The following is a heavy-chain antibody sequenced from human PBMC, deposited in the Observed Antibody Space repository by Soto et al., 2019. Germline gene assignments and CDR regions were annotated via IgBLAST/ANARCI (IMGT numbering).Heavy chain of an antibody. D-gene: IGHD6-13*01. CDR1: GFTFSSYA. J-gene: IGHJ6*02. V-gene: IGHV3-23*01. CDR3: AKDTHLSSSWLSNYYYYGMDV. CDR2: ISGSGGST. Sequence: PGGSLRLSCAASGFTFSSYAMSWVRQAPGKGLEWVSAISGSGGSTYYADSVKGRFTISRDNSKNTLYLQMNSLRAEDTAVYYCAKDTHLSSSWLSNYYYYGMDVWGQGTTVTVSS.